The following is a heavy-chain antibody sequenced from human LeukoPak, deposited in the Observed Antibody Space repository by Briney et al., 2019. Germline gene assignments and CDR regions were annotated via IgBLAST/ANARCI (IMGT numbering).Heavy chain of an antibody. D-gene: IGHD1/OR15-1a*01. Sequence: GASVKVSCKASGYTFTGYYIHWVRQAPGQGLEYIGWINPNSGVTDYAQKFQGRLTMTRDTSISTVYMDLSRRTSDDTAVYYCARDNEQANDYWGQGTLVTVSS. J-gene: IGHJ4*02. V-gene: IGHV1-2*02. CDR3: ARDNEQANDY. CDR1: GYTFTGYY. CDR2: INPNSGVT.